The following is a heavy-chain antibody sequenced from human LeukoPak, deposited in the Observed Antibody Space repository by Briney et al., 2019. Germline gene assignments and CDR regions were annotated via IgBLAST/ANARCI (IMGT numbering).Heavy chain of an antibody. V-gene: IGHV5-51*01. CDR1: GYSFTSYW. CDR2: IYPGDSDT. D-gene: IGHD6-6*01. CDR3: ARLLNPSTSSQRFDY. Sequence: GESLKISCKGSGYSFTSYWIGWVRQMPGKDLEWMGIIYPGDSDTRYSPSFQGQVTISADKSITTAYLQWSSLKASDTAMYYCARLLNPSTSSQRFDYWGQGTLVTVSS. J-gene: IGHJ4*02.